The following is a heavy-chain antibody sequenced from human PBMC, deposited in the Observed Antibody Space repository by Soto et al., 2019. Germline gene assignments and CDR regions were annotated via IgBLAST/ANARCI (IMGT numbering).Heavy chain of an antibody. J-gene: IGHJ3*02. CDR3: ASRYCSSTSCHAFDI. V-gene: IGHV3-9*01. CDR1: GFTFDDYA. CDR2: ISWNSGSI. D-gene: IGHD2-2*01. Sequence: EVQLVESGGGLVQPGRSLRLSCAASGFTFDDYAMHWVRQAPGKGLEWVSGISWNSGSIGYADSVKGRFTISRDNAKNSLYLQMNSQRAEDTALSDCASRYCSSTSCHAFDIWGQGTMVTVSS.